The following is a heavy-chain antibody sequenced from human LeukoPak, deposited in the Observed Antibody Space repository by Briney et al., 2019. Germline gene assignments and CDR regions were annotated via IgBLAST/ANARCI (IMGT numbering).Heavy chain of an antibody. CDR1: GFTFSSYG. J-gene: IGHJ4*02. CDR2: ISYDGSNK. Sequence: QPGRSLRLSCAASGFTFSSYGMHWVRQAPGKGLEWVAVISYDGSNKYYADSVKGRFTISRDNSKNTLYLQMNSLRAEDTAVYYCAKDPYDSSGYYLGGPDYWGQGTLVTVSP. V-gene: IGHV3-30*18. CDR3: AKDPYDSSGYYLGGPDY. D-gene: IGHD3-22*01.